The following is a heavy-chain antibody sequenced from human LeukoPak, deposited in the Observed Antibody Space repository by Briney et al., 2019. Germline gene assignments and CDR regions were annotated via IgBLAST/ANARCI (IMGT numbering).Heavy chain of an antibody. CDR2: IWYDGSNK. Sequence: PGGSLRLSCAASGFTFNNYGMHWVRQAPGKGLEWVAVIWYDGSNKYYADSVKGRFTISRDNSKNTLYLQMNSLRAEDTAVYYCARAEERWLQESTYYMDVWGKGTTVTVSS. J-gene: IGHJ6*03. V-gene: IGHV3-33*01. D-gene: IGHD5-24*01. CDR1: GFTFNNYG. CDR3: ARAEERWLQESTYYMDV.